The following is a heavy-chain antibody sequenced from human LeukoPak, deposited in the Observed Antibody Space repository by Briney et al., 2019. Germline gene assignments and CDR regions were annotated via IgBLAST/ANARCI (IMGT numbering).Heavy chain of an antibody. CDR3: ARALGVVSPNYYYYMDV. CDR1: GYTFTSYG. J-gene: IGHJ6*03. V-gene: IGHV1-18*01. CDR2: ISAYNGNT. D-gene: IGHD3-3*01. Sequence: GASVKVSCKASGYTFTSYGISWVRQAPGQGLEWMGWISAYNGNTNYAQKLQGRVTMTTDTSTSTAYMELRSLRSDDTAVYYCARALGVVSPNYYYYMDVWGKGTTVTVSS.